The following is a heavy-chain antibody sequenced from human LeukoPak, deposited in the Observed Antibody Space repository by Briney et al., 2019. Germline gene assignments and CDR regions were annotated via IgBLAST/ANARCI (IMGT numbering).Heavy chain of an antibody. CDR1: GFTFSSHW. J-gene: IGHJ4*02. Sequence: GGSLRLSCAASGFTFSSHWMSWVRQAPGKGLEWVAKIKQDGSEKYYVDSVKGRFTISRDNAKNSLYLQMNSLRAEDTAVYYCARGYCSGGSCSKFDYWGQGTLVTVSS. V-gene: IGHV3-7*01. D-gene: IGHD2-15*01. CDR2: IKQDGSEK. CDR3: ARGYCSGGSCSKFDY.